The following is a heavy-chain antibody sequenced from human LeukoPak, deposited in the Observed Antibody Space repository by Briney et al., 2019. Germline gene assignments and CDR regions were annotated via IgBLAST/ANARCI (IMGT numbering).Heavy chain of an antibody. CDR1: GFTFSSYA. D-gene: IGHD1-14*01. CDR2: IRQDGSQK. Sequence: PGGSLRLSCAASGFTFSSYAMSWVRQAPGRGLEWVATIRQDGSQKYYLDSVKGRFTISRDNAKNSLYLQMNSLRAEDTAVYYCARESDHSVSQVDFDLWGQGTMVTVSS. V-gene: IGHV3-7*01. CDR3: ARESDHSVSQVDFDL. J-gene: IGHJ3*01.